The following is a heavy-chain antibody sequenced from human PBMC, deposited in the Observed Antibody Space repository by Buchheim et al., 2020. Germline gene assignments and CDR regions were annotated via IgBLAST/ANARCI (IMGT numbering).Heavy chain of an antibody. CDR1: EFFVTSTY. CDR3: ARGINGIDV. D-gene: IGHD2/OR15-2a*01. V-gene: IGHV3-66*01. CDR2: ISDVGDT. Sequence: EVHLVESGGALIQPGGSLRLSCSSSEFFVTSTYMTWVRQAPGKGLEWVSVISDVGDTPYADPVTGRFSISRASSNNMVYLQMNSLRVEDTAVYYCARGINGIDVWGQGTT. J-gene: IGHJ6*02.